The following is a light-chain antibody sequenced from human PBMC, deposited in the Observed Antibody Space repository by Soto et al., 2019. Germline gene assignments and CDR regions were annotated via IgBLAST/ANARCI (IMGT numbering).Light chain of an antibody. Sequence: EIVLTQSPATLSLSPGERATLSCRASQSVSYYLAWYQHKPGQAPRLPFYDASNRDTGVPARFSAGGSGTDFTLTISSLEPEDFAVYYCLHHSNSPRTFGQGTKVEFK. CDR3: LHHSNSPRT. J-gene: IGKJ1*01. V-gene: IGKV3-11*01. CDR1: QSVSYY. CDR2: DAS.